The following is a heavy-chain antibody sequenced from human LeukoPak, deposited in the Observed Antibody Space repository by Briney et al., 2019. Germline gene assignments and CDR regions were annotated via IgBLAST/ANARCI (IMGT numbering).Heavy chain of an antibody. CDR2: IYADGTT. D-gene: IGHD3-9*01. Sequence: PGGSLRLSCAASGFTFSSYAMSWVRQAPGKGLEWVSVIYADGTTHYADSVKGRFTISRDNSENTLYLQMNSLRAEDTAVYYCARRYMTGWHFDYWGQGTLVIVSS. CDR1: GFTFSSYA. J-gene: IGHJ4*02. V-gene: IGHV3-66*01. CDR3: ARRYMTGWHFDY.